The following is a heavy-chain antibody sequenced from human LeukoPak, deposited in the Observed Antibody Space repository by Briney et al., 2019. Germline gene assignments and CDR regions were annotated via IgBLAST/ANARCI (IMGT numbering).Heavy chain of an antibody. D-gene: IGHD5-18*01. CDR2: IYYSGST. V-gene: IGHV4-61*01. Sequence: SETLSLTCTVSGGSISSSSYYWSWIRQPPGKGLEWIGYIYYSGSTNYNPSLKSRVTISVDTSKNQFSLKLSSVTAADTAVYYCARGGTWIQLWFFDYWGQGTLVTVSS. CDR1: GGSISSSSYY. CDR3: ARGGTWIQLWFFDY. J-gene: IGHJ4*02.